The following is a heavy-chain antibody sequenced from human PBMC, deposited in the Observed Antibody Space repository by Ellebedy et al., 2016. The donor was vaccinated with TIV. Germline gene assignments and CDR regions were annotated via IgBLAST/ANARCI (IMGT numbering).Heavy chain of an antibody. CDR3: AGHGLSGIPAVDY. CDR2: IYYSGTT. CDR1: GGSISSSSYY. V-gene: IGHV4-39*01. J-gene: IGHJ4*02. Sequence: MPSETLSLTCTVSGGSISSSSYYWGWIRQPTGKGLEWIGSIYYSGTTYYNPSLKSRVTISVETSNNQFSLKLSSVTAADTAVYYCAGHGLSGIPAVDYWGQGTLVTVSS. D-gene: IGHD3-10*01.